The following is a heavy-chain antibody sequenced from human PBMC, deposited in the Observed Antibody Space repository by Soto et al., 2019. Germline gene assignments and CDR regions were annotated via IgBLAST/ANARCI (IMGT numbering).Heavy chain of an antibody. J-gene: IGHJ2*01. Sequence: EVQLVESGGSVIRPGGSLRLSCAASGFAFQNHGMAWVRQVPGKGLEWVAGISGSGVNAGYADSVKSRFTISTDNGDNFLYLEINNLGVEDTALYPCARTPHWPYWYFDLWGRGTLVTVSS. CDR2: ISGSGVNA. CDR3: ARTPHWPYWYFDL. V-gene: IGHV3-20*01. CDR1: GFAFQNHG. D-gene: IGHD1-1*01.